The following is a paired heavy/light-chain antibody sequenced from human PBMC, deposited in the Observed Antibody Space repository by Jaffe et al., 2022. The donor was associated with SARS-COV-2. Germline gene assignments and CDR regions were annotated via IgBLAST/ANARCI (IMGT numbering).Light chain of an antibody. CDR2: AAS. Sequence: DIQLTQSPSFLSASVGDRVTITCRASQGISSYLAWYQQKPGKAPKLLIYAASTLQSGVPSRFSGSGSGTEFTLTISSLQPEDFATYYCQQVNSYPLTFGGGTKVEIK. CDR1: QGISSY. V-gene: IGKV1-9*01. CDR3: QQVNSYPLT. J-gene: IGKJ4*01.
Heavy chain of an antibody. CDR3: AKDLLPNMITFGGLIVGLDY. Sequence: EVQLLESGGGLVQPGGSLRLSCAASGFTFSSYAMSWVRQAPGKGLEWLSAISGSGDTTYYADSVKGRFTISRDNSKNTLYLQMNSLRAEDTATYYCAKDLLPNMITFGGLIVGLDYWGQGTLVTVSS. J-gene: IGHJ4*02. CDR2: ISGSGDTT. D-gene: IGHD3-16*02. V-gene: IGHV3-23*01. CDR1: GFTFSSYA.